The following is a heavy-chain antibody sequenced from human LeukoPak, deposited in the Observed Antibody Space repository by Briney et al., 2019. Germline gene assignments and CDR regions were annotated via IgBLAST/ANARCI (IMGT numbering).Heavy chain of an antibody. V-gene: IGHV4-4*07. CDR3: ARVRSEGIAVAGDNWFDP. J-gene: IGHJ5*02. D-gene: IGHD6-19*01. CDR1: GGSISSYY. Sequence: SETLSLTCTVSGGSISSYYWSWIRQPAGKGLEWIGRIYTSGSTNYNPSLKSRVTMSVDTSKNQFSLKLSSVTAADTAVYYCARVRSEGIAVAGDNWFDPWGQGTLVTVSS. CDR2: IYTSGST.